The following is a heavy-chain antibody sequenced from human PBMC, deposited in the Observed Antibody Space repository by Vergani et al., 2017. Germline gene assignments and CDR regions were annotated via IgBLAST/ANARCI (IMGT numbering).Heavy chain of an antibody. CDR1: GGSFTSYH. CDR3: ARVNTETNGHLYYYYYMDV. J-gene: IGHJ6*03. V-gene: IGHV4-34*12. CDR2: IVHTGRP. Sequence: QVQLQQWGGGLLKPSETLSLTCVVNGGSFTSYHWTWIRQSPGEGLEWVGDIVHTGRPDYNPSLKSRLTMSVDKSRNQFSLTVNSVTATDTAIYFCARVNTETNGHLYYYYYMDVWGQGTAVTVS. D-gene: IGHD4-11*01.